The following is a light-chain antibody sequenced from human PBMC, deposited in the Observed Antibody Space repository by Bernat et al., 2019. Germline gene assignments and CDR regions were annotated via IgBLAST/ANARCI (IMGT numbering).Light chain of an antibody. J-gene: IGKJ5*01. CDR1: QVIGTY. V-gene: IGKV1-9*01. Sequence: DIQLTQSPPFLSASVGDRVTITCRASQVIGTYLVWYQQKPGKAPNLLIYGASTLQTGVPSRFSGSGSGTEFTITISSLRPENFATYHCQQHNSYPITISQGRRLGIK. CDR3: QQHNSYPIT. CDR2: GAS.